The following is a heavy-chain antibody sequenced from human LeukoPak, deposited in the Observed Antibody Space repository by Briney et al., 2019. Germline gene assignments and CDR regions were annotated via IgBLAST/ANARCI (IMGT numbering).Heavy chain of an antibody. CDR3: ARGGKLHPQSPY. Sequence: GGSLRLSCAASGFTFTTYWMSWVRQAPGKGLEWVANINQDGSEKYYVDSVKDRFTISRDNGKNSLYLQMNSLGAEDTAVYYCARGGKLHPQSPYWGQGTLVTVSS. CDR2: INQDGSEK. J-gene: IGHJ4*02. V-gene: IGHV3-7*01. CDR1: GFTFTTYW. D-gene: IGHD3-16*01.